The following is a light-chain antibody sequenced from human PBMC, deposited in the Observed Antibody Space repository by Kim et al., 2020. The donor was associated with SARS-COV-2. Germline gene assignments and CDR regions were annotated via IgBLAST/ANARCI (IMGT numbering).Light chain of an antibody. V-gene: IGLV2-8*01. Sequence: GQPVTNSCPGTSRDVGGYNYVSWYQQHPGKAPKLMIYEVSKRPSGVPDRFSGSKSGNTASLTVSGLQAEDEADYYCSSYAGSNNLVFGGGTQLTVL. CDR2: EVS. CDR1: SRDVGGYNY. J-gene: IGLJ2*01. CDR3: SSYAGSNNLV.